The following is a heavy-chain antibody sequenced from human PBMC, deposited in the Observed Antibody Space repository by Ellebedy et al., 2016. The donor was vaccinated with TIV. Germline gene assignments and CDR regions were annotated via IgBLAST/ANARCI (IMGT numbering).Heavy chain of an antibody. V-gene: IGHV3-48*02. Sequence: GESLKISXAASGFTFSSYSMNWVRQAPGKGLEWVSYISSSSSTIYYADSVKGRFTISRDNAKNSLYLQMNSLRDEDTAVYYCARGILAGYNFFDYWGQGTLVTVSS. CDR2: ISSSSSTI. CDR3: ARGILAGYNFFDY. CDR1: GFTFSSYS. D-gene: IGHD5-24*01. J-gene: IGHJ4*02.